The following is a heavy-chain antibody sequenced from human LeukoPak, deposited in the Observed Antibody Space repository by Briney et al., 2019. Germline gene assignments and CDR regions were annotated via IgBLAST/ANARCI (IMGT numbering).Heavy chain of an antibody. CDR1: GGSISSYY. CDR2: IYYSGST. Sequence: SETLSLTCTVSGGSISSYYWSWIRQPPGKGLEWIGYIYYSGSTNYNPSLKSRVTISVDTSKNQSSLKLSSVTAADTAVYYCARVLGSHSRERYCSSTSCSLYYYYYMDVWGKGTTVTVSS. V-gene: IGHV4-59*01. J-gene: IGHJ6*03. CDR3: ARVLGSHSRERYCSSTSCSLYYYYYMDV. D-gene: IGHD2-2*01.